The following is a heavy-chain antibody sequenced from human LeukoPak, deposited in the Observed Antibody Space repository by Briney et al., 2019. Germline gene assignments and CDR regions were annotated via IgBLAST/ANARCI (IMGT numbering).Heavy chain of an antibody. CDR2: IKQDGSEK. D-gene: IGHD3-22*01. CDR3: ARQFHYYDSSGPEGY. CDR1: GFTFSSYA. V-gene: IGHV3-7*01. Sequence: GGSLRLSCAASGFTFSSYAMSWVRQAPGKGLEWVANIKQDGSEKYYVDSVKGRFTISRDNAKNSLYLQMNSLRAEDTAVYYCARQFHYYDSSGPEGYWGQGTLVTVSS. J-gene: IGHJ4*02.